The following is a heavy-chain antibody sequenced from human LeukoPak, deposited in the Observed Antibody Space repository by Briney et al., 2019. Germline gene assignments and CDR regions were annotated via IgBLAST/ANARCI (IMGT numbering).Heavy chain of an antibody. CDR2: IHPNSGGT. V-gene: IGHV1-2*02. Sequence: ASVKVSCKASGFTFTGYYIHWVRQAPGQGLEWMGWIHPNSGGTNYAQTFQGRVTMTRDTSISTAYMELSRLRSDDTAVYYCARFKSTGWSKYPFDYWGQGTLVTVS. J-gene: IGHJ4*02. CDR1: GFTFTGYY. D-gene: IGHD1-1*01. CDR3: ARFKSTGWSKYPFDY.